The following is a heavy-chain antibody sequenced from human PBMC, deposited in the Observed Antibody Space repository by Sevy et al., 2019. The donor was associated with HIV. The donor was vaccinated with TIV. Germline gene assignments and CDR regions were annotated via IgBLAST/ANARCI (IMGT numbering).Heavy chain of an antibody. V-gene: IGHV1-8*01. CDR2: MNPNSGNT. CDR3: ARGSTYYDFWSGYYGTYYFDY. Sequence: ASVKVSCKASGYTFTSYDINWVRQATGQGLEWMGWMNPNSGNTGYAQKFQGRVTMTRNTSISTAYMELSSLRSEDTVVYYCARGSTYYDFWSGYYGTYYFDYWGQGTLVTVSS. CDR1: GYTFTSYD. J-gene: IGHJ4*02. D-gene: IGHD3-3*01.